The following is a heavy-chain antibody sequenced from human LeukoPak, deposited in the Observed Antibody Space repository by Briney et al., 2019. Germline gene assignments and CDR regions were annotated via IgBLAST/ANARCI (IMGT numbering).Heavy chain of an antibody. J-gene: IGHJ3*02. CDR2: ISYDGSNK. CDR1: GFTFSSYA. V-gene: IGHV3-30-3*01. D-gene: IGHD4-23*01. Sequence: GGSLRLSCAASGFTFSSYAMHWVRQAPGKGLEWVAVISYDGSNKYYADSVKGRFTISRDNSKNTLYLQMNSLRAEDTAVYYCAREGGFAHLTVVAFDIWGQGTMVTVSS. CDR3: AREGGFAHLTVVAFDI.